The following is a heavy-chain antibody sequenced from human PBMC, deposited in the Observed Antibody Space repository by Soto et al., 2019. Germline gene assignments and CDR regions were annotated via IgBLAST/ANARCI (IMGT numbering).Heavy chain of an antibody. D-gene: IGHD6-6*01. CDR3: ARGAVSIAARQDQVAFDF. CDR1: GYTFTRSG. J-gene: IGHJ3*01. V-gene: IGHV1-18*01. Sequence: QVQLVQSGAEVKRPGASLKVSCKTSGYTFTRSGINWVRQAPGQGLEWMGWIRGNGYTNFAQKFQGRVTMTIDTSTSTAYMDLRSLRSDDTAVYYCARGAVSIAARQDQVAFDFWGQGTMVTVSS. CDR2: IRGNGYT.